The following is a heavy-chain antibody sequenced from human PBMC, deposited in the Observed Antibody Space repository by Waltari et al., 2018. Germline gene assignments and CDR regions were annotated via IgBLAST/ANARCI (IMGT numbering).Heavy chain of an antibody. CDR1: GFSISSGYY. CDR2: IFHSGST. CDR3: ARWTVTSGGHFDY. V-gene: IGHV4-38-2*01. D-gene: IGHD4-4*01. J-gene: IGHJ4*02. Sequence: QVQLQESGPGLVKPSETLSLTCAVSGFSISSGYYWGWIRQPPGKGLEWIGSIFHSGSTYYNPSLKRRVTISVDTSKNQFSLKLSSVTAADTAVYYCARWTVTSGGHFDYWGQGTLVTVSS.